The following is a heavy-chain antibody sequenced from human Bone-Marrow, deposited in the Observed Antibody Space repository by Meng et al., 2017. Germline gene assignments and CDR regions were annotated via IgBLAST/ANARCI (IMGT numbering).Heavy chain of an antibody. D-gene: IGHD6-19*01. J-gene: IGHJ4*02. CDR1: GFTFSSYS. V-gene: IGHV3-21*01. CDR3: ARDRSSGWPIDY. CDR2: MSSSSSYI. Sequence: EVQQVESGGALVKPGGSLGLSCAASGFTFSSYSMNWVRQAPGKGLEWVSSMSSSSSYIYYADSVKGRFIISRDNAKISLYLQMNSLRAEDTAVYYCARDRSSGWPIDYWGQGTLVTVSS.